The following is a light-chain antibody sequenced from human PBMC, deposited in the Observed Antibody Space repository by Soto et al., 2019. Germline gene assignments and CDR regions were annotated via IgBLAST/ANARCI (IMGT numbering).Light chain of an antibody. V-gene: IGKV3-20*01. Sequence: EIELTQSPGTLSLSPGERATLTCRASQSVTSNYLAWYQQKPGQAPRLLIFGSSIRASGMPAWFSGSGSGTDFTLIISRLEPEDFAVYYCQQYSNGPPYTFGQGTKLEMK. CDR3: QQYSNGPPYT. CDR1: QSVTSNY. J-gene: IGKJ2*01. CDR2: GSS.